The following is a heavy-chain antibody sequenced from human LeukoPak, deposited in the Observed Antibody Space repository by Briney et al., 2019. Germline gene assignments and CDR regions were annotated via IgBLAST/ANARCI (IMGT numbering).Heavy chain of an antibody. J-gene: IGHJ4*02. CDR1: GFTFSTFG. CDR3: AKEGNYDFWSGYYYYFDY. CDR2: IRNDGSHK. D-gene: IGHD3-3*01. Sequence: GGSMRLSCVVSGFTFSTFGMHWVRQAPGKGLEWVAFIRNDGSHKSYGDSVKGRFTISRDNLKNALYLQMNSLRAEDTAVYYCAKEGNYDFWSGYYYYFDYWGQGTLVTVSS. V-gene: IGHV3-30*02.